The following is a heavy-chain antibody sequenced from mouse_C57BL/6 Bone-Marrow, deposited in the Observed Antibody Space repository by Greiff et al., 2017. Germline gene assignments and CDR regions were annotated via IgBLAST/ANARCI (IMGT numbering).Heavy chain of an antibody. J-gene: IGHJ3*01. V-gene: IGHV1-15*01. CDR2: IDPETGGT. CDR1: GYTFTDYE. CDR3: TRTRAYYGNDLAWFAY. Sequence: VQLQQSGAELVRPGASVTLSCKASGYTFTDYEMHWVKQTPVHGLEWIGAIDPETGGTAYNQKFKGKAILTADKSSSTAYMELRSLTSEDSAVYYCTRTRAYYGNDLAWFAYWGQGTLVTVSA. D-gene: IGHD2-9*01.